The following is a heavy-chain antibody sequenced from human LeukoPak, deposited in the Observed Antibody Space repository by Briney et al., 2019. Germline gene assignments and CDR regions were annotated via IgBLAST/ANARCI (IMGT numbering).Heavy chain of an antibody. CDR1: GFTFSTYA. V-gene: IGHV3-30-3*01. CDR3: ARAIGGREDLDY. Sequence: GGSLRLSCAASGFTFSTYALHWVRQAPGKGLEWVGVTSHSGHVKFYADSVKGRFTISRDNSKNSLYLQMNSLTGDDTAVYYCARAIGGREDLDYWGLGTLVTVSS. J-gene: IGHJ4*02. CDR2: TSHSGHVK. D-gene: IGHD1-26*01.